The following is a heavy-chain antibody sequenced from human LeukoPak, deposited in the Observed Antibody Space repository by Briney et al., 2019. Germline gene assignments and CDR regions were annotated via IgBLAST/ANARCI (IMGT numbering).Heavy chain of an antibody. D-gene: IGHD3-10*01. CDR1: GFTFSSYS. Sequence: PGGSLRLSCAASGFTFSSYSMNWVRQAPGKGLEWVSSISSSSSYIYYADSVKGRFTISRDSAKNSLCLQMNSLRAEDTAVYYCARDLSDYSYGGHVGWGQGTLVTVSS. CDR2: ISSSSSYI. V-gene: IGHV3-21*01. J-gene: IGHJ4*02. CDR3: ARDLSDYSYGGHVG.